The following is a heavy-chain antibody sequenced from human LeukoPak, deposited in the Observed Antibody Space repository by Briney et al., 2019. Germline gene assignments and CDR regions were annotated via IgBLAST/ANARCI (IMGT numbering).Heavy chain of an antibody. Sequence: SETLSLTCTVSGGSISSYYWSWIRQPPGKGLEWIGYIYYSGSTNYNPSLKSRVTISVDTSKNQFSLKLSSVTAADTAVYYCARVGAYGGYYYYYYMDVWGKGTTVTISS. D-gene: IGHD4-23*01. CDR2: IYYSGST. CDR3: ARVGAYGGYYYYYYMDV. V-gene: IGHV4-59*01. CDR1: GGSISSYY. J-gene: IGHJ6*03.